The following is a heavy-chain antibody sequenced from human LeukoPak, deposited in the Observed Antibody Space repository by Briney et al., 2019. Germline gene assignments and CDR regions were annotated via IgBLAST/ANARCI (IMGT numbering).Heavy chain of an antibody. J-gene: IGHJ3*02. D-gene: IGHD6-19*01. CDR1: GGSVSDYY. CDR3: ARDMGPKYSSGWFYRHAFDI. V-gene: IGHV4-59*02. CDR2: IYYSGST. Sequence: SETLSLTCTISGGSVSDYYWSWIRQSPGKGLEWIGSIYYSGSTYYNPSLKSRVTISVDTSKNQFSLKLSSVTAADTAVYYCARDMGPKYSSGWFYRHAFDIWGQGTMVTVSS.